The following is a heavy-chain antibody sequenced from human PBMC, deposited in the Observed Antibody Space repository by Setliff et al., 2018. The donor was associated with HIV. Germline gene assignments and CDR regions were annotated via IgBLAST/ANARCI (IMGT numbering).Heavy chain of an antibody. CDR3: ARDMFEIWERSLAKGDEFDP. V-gene: IGHV1-2*02. CDR2: INPNSGDT. Sequence: ASVKVSCKASGYTFIGHYIHWVRQAPGQGLEWMGWINPNSGDTKYAQKFQDRVSLTRDTSLSTAYMELSSLTSDDTAIYYCARDMFEIWERSLAKGDEFDPWGQGSLVTVYS. J-gene: IGHJ5*02. CDR1: GYTFIGHY. D-gene: IGHD3-10*02.